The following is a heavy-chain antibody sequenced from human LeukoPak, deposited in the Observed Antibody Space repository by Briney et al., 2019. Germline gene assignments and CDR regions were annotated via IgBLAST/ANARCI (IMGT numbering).Heavy chain of an antibody. Sequence: TPAETLSLTCTVSGGSISSYYWSWIRQPPGKGLEWIGYIYYSGSTNYNPSLKSRVTISVDTSKNQFSLKLSSVTAADTAVYYCARDRSGEIAGNRDDAFDIWGQGTMVTVSS. J-gene: IGHJ3*02. CDR3: ARDRSGEIAGNRDDAFDI. CDR2: IYYSGST. D-gene: IGHD6-13*01. V-gene: IGHV4-59*01. CDR1: GGSISSYY.